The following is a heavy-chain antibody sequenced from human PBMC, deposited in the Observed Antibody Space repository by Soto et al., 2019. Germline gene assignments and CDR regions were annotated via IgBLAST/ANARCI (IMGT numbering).Heavy chain of an antibody. Sequence: PGGSLRLSCAASGFIFSSLAMSWVRQAPGKGLEWVSAISGSGGNTYYADSVKGWFTISRDNSKNTLYLQMNSLRAEDTAVYYCAKSITARPFDYWGQGALVTVSS. J-gene: IGHJ4*02. V-gene: IGHV3-23*01. CDR2: ISGSGGNT. CDR1: GFIFSSLA. D-gene: IGHD6-6*01. CDR3: AKSITARPFDY.